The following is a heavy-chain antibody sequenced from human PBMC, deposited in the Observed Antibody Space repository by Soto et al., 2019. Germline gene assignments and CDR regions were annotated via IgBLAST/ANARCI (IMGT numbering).Heavy chain of an antibody. V-gene: IGHV3-30*18. CDR3: AKILQLGDYAYYYYGMDV. Sequence: QVQLVESGGGVVQPGRSLRLSCAASGFTFSSYGMHWVRQAPGKGLEWVAVISYDGSNKYYADSVKGRFTISRDNSKNTVYLQMNSLRAEDTAVYYCAKILQLGDYAYYYYGMDVWGQGTTVTVSS. CDR2: ISYDGSNK. D-gene: IGHD4-17*01. J-gene: IGHJ6*02. CDR1: GFTFSSYG.